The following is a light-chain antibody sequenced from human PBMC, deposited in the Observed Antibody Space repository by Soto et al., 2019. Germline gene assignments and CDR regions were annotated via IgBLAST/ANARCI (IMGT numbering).Light chain of an antibody. Sequence: DIQMTQSPSSLSASVGDRVTITCRASQSISNYLNWYQQKPGKAPKVLIYAASTLQSGVPSRFSGSGSGTNFSLTISSLQPEDFTTYFCQQSYTTPAVTFGGGTKVEIK. J-gene: IGKJ4*01. CDR3: QQSYTTPAVT. CDR2: AAS. CDR1: QSISNY. V-gene: IGKV1-39*01.